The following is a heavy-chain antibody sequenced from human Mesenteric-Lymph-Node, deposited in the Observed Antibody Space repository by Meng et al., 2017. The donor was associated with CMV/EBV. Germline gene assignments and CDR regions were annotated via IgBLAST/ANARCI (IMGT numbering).Heavy chain of an antibody. CDR2: IRYDGSNK. D-gene: IGHD3-16*01. J-gene: IGHJ4*02. V-gene: IGHV3-30*02. CDR3: AKSPYYFDY. CDR1: GFTFGDYA. Sequence: GESLKISCTASGFTFGDYAMSWVRQAPGKGLEWVAFIRYDGSNKYYADSVKGRFTISRDKSKNTLYLQMNSLRAEDTAIYYCAKSPYYFDYWGQGTLVTVSS.